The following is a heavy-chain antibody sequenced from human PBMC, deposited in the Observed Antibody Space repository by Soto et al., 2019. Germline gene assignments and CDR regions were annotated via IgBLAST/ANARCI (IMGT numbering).Heavy chain of an antibody. CDR1: GYTFTGYY. CDR2: INPNSGGT. CDR3: ARASGSQLHY. D-gene: IGHD3-22*01. V-gene: IGHV1-2*02. Sequence: ASVKVSCKASGYTFTGYYMHWARQAPRQGLEWMGWINPNSGGTNYAQKFQGRVTMTRDTSISTAYMELSRLRSDDTAAYYCARASGSQLHYWGQGALVTVSS. J-gene: IGHJ4*02.